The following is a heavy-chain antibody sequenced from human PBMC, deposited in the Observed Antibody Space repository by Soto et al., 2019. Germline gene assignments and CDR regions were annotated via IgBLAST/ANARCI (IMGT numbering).Heavy chain of an antibody. J-gene: IGHJ4*02. V-gene: IGHV3-21*06. CDR3: ATEPAADDY. CDR1: GFSFSNYI. Sequence: EVQLVESGGGLVKPGGSLRLSCAASGFSFSNYIMNWVRQAPGKGLEWVSSITTTSTYKYYADSVKGRFTISRDNAKNSLYLQMNSMGAEDTAVYYCATEPAADDYWGQGTLVTVSS. CDR2: ITTTSTYK. D-gene: IGHD1-26*01.